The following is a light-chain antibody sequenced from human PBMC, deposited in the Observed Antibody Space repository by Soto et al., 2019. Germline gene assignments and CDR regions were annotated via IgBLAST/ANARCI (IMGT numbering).Light chain of an antibody. Sequence: IQMTQSPSSLSASVGDRVTITCRASQGIRNDLGWYQQKPGSAPKLLIYAASSLQSGVPSRFSFSGTGTEFSLAITSLQPEDFAIHYCLLYYSYPQAFGQGTKVDI. CDR3: LLYYSYPQA. CDR2: AAS. CDR1: QGIRND. V-gene: IGKV1-17*01. J-gene: IGKJ1*01.